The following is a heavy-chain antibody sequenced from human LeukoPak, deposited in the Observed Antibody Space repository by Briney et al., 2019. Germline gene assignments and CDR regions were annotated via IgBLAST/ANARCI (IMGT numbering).Heavy chain of an antibody. D-gene: IGHD2-2*01. CDR1: GFTFSSYW. Sequence: GSLRLSCAASGFTFSSYWMSWVRQAPGKGLEWVANIKQDGSEKYYVDSVKGRFTISRDNAKNSLYLQMNSLRAEDTAVYYCAKDCSSTSWDDAFDIWGQGTMVTVSS. CDR2: IKQDGSEK. V-gene: IGHV3-7*03. CDR3: AKDCSSTSWDDAFDI. J-gene: IGHJ3*02.